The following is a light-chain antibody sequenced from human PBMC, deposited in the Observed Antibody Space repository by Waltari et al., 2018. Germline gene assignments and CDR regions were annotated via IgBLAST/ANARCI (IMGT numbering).Light chain of an antibody. J-gene: IGLJ1*01. V-gene: IGLV1-47*01. Sequence: QSVLTQPPSASGNPGQRVTKSCSGSSSTIGGNYAFCFHQLPGTAPKVLIYKDSQRPSGVPDRFSGSKSGTSASLAISGLRSEDEADYYCATWDDSLSGYVFGSGTKVTVL. CDR1: SSTIGGNY. CDR3: ATWDDSLSGYV. CDR2: KDS.